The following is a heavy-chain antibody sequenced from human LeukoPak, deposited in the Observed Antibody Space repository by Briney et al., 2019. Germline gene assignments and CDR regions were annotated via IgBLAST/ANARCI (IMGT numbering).Heavy chain of an antibody. D-gene: IGHD3-22*01. CDR3: ARDFGSQSGYYDISFDAFDI. Sequence: ASVKVSCKASGYTFTGYFMHWVRQAPGQGLEWMGWINPNSGGTNYAQKFQGRVTMTRDTSISTAYMELSRLGSDDTAVYYCARDFGSQSGYYDISFDAFDIWGQGTMVTVSS. J-gene: IGHJ3*02. V-gene: IGHV1-2*02. CDR1: GYTFTGYF. CDR2: INPNSGGT.